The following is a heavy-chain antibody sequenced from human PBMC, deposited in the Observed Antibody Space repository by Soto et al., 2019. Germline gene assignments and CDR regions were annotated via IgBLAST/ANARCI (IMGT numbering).Heavy chain of an antibody. CDR1: GYSFTSYW. V-gene: IGHV5-51*01. J-gene: IGHJ3*02. Sequence: ESLKISCKGSGYSFTSYWIGWVRQMPGKGLECMGIIYPADSDTRYSPSFQGQGTISADKSITTAYLQWSSLKPSDTAMYYCARSASIPDGFDIWGQGPMVTVSS. CDR3: ARSASIPDGFDI. D-gene: IGHD2-21*01. CDR2: IYPADSDT.